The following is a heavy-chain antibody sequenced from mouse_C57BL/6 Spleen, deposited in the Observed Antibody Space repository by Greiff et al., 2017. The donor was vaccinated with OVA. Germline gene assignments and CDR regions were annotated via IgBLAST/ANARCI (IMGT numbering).Heavy chain of an antibody. V-gene: IGHV5-4*03. CDR1: GFTFSSYA. J-gene: IGHJ4*01. CDR3: ARGGKLAYAMDY. Sequence: EVMLVESGGGLVKPGGSLKLSCAASGFTFSSYAMSWVRQTPEKRLEWVATISDGGSYTYYPDNVKGRFTISRDNAKNNLYLQMSHLKSEDTAMYYCARGGKLAYAMDYWGQGTSVTVSS. D-gene: IGHD4-1*01. CDR2: ISDGGSYT.